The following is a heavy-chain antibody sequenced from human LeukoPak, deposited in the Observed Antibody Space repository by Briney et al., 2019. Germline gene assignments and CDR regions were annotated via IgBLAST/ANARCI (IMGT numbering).Heavy chain of an antibody. J-gene: IGHJ4*02. CDR3: ASGGFYDFWSGYYTPFDY. CDR1: GFTFSSYS. Sequence: GGSLLLSCAASGFTFSSYSMNWVRPAPGKGLEWVSYISGSSSTIYYADSVKGRFTISRDNAKNSLYLQMNSLRVEDTAMYYCASGGFYDFWSGYYTPFDYWGQGTLVTVSS. V-gene: IGHV3-48*04. D-gene: IGHD3-3*01. CDR2: ISGSSSTI.